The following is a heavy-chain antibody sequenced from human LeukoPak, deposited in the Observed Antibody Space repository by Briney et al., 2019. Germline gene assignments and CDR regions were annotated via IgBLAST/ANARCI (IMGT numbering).Heavy chain of an antibody. CDR1: GFTVSSNY. CDR3: ARVTKITSYGMDV. Sequence: GGSLRLSCAASGFTVSSNYMSWVRQAPGKGLEWVSVIYSGGSTYYADSVKGRFTIPRDNSKNTLYLQMNSLRAEDTAVYYCARVTKITSYGMDVWGQGTTVTVSS. J-gene: IGHJ6*01. D-gene: IGHD5-18*01. V-gene: IGHV3-66*02. CDR2: IYSGGST.